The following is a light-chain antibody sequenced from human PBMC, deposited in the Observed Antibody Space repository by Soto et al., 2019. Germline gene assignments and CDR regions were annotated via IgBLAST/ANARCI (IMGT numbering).Light chain of an antibody. CDR1: QSVTNSY. Sequence: EIVLTQSPGTLSLSPGERATLSCSASQSVTNSYLAWYQQKPGQAPRLLIYRASTRATGVPARFSGSGSGTEFTLNISSLQSEDFAVYYCQQYNNWPKMFGQGTKVDIK. J-gene: IGKJ1*01. CDR3: QQYNNWPKM. CDR2: RAS. V-gene: IGKV3-15*01.